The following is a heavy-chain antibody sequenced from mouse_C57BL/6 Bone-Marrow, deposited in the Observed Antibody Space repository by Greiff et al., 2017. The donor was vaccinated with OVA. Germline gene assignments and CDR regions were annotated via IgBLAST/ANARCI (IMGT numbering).Heavy chain of an antibody. CDR1: GFSLTSYG. V-gene: IGHV2-6*01. J-gene: IGHJ4*01. CDR3: ARRVMVTQAMDY. D-gene: IGHD2-2*01. CDR2: IWGVGST. Sequence: QVQLQQSGPGLVAPSQSLSITCTVSGFSLTSYGVDWVRQSPGKGLEWLGVIWGVGSTNYNSALKSRLSISKDNSKSQVFLKMNSLQTDDTAMYYCARRVMVTQAMDYWGQGTSVTVSS.